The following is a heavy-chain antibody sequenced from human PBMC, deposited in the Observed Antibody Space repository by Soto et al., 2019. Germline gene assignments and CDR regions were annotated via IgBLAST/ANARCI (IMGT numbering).Heavy chain of an antibody. V-gene: IGHV3-23*01. CDR2: TSGSGGST. J-gene: IGHJ5*02. D-gene: IGHD2-15*01. Sequence: PGGSLRLSCAASGFTFSSYAMSWVRQAPGKGLEWVSATSGSGGSTYYADSVKGRFTISRDNSKNTLYLQMNSLRAEDTAVYYCAKVSEEVVVVAATTDDWFDPWGQGTLVTVSS. CDR3: AKVSEEVVVVAATTDDWFDP. CDR1: GFTFSSYA.